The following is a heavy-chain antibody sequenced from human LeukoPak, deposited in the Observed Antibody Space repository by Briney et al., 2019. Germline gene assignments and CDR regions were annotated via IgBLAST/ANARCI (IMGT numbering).Heavy chain of an antibody. CDR3: AKSTRHFWSGFVPDAFDI. J-gene: IGHJ3*02. Sequence: PSETLSLTCTVSGGSISSGDYYWSWIRQPPGKGLEWIGYIYYSGSTYYNPSLKSRVTISVDTSNNQFSLKLSSVTAADTAVYYCAKSTRHFWSGFVPDAFDIWGQGTMVTVSS. CDR1: GGSISSGDYY. V-gene: IGHV4-30-4*08. D-gene: IGHD3-3*02. CDR2: IYYSGST.